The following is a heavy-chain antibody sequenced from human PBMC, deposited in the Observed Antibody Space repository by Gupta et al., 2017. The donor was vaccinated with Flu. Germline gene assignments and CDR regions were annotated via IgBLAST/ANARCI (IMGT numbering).Heavy chain of an antibody. J-gene: IGHJ4*02. Sequence: QVQLVQSGAEVKKPGASVKVSCKASGYTFTSYGISWVRQAPGQGLEWMGWISAYNGNTNYAQKLQGRVTMTTDTSTSTAYMELRSLRSDDTAVYYCARDGYYYDSSGYFPNFDYWGQGTLVTVSS. CDR3: ARDGYYYDSSGYFPNFDY. CDR1: GYTFTSYG. CDR2: ISAYNGNT. D-gene: IGHD3-22*01. V-gene: IGHV1-18*01.